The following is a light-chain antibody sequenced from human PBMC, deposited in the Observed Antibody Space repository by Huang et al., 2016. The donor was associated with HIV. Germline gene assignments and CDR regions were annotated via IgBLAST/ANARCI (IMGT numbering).Light chain of an antibody. J-gene: IGKJ4*01. CDR3: HQYNNWLLS. CDR1: RSVSTN. V-gene: IGKV3-15*01. Sequence: EIVMTQSPATLSVSPGQSVTLSCRANRSVSTNLAWYQQRHGQAPRLLIYGSSTRAPGIPARFSGSGSGTYFSLTISSLQSEDFALYYCHQYNNWLLSFGGGTRV. CDR2: GSS.